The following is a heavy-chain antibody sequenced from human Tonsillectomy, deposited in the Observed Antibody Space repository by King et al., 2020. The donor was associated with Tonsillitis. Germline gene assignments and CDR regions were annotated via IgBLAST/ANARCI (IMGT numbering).Heavy chain of an antibody. V-gene: IGHV3-23*04. CDR1: GFTLTSYA. Sequence: VQLVESGGGLVQPGGSLRLSCAASGFTLTSYAMSWVRQAPGKGLEWVSGISGSGAGTYYADSVKGRFTISSDTSKNTLYLQLNRLRAEDTAVYYCAKATYGGKGYDFWGQGTLVTVSS. CDR2: ISGSGAGT. D-gene: IGHD4-23*01. J-gene: IGHJ4*02. CDR3: AKATYGGKGYDF.